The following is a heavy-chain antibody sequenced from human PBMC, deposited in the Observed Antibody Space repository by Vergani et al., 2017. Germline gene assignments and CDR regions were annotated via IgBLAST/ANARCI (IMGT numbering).Heavy chain of an antibody. D-gene: IGHD3-22*01. CDR1: GFTFSNYA. Sequence: EVQLLESGGGLVQPGGSLRLSCAASGFTFSNYAMSWVRQAPGKGLEWVSAISGSGGNTYYADSVKGRFTISRYNSKNTLYLQMSSLRAEDTAVYYCAKDAVDSTMMVVVHFDYWGQGSLVTVSS. V-gene: IGHV3-23*01. J-gene: IGHJ4*02. CDR2: ISGSGGNT. CDR3: AKDAVDSTMMVVVHFDY.